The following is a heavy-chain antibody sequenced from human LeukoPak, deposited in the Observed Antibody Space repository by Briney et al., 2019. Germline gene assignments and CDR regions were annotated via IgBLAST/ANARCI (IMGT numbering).Heavy chain of an antibody. CDR2: IYSGGST. V-gene: IGHV4-59*01. CDR3: ARAQTVRSLEY. Sequence: AETLCLTCTVSGGSLSLYSWNWLRQPPGKGLEWIGYIYSGGSTDYNPSLRNRVTISVDTSKNQVSLKLSSVTPADTAVYFCARAQTVRSLEYWGHGALVTVSS. J-gene: IGHJ4*01. CDR1: GGSLSLYS. D-gene: IGHD3-10*01.